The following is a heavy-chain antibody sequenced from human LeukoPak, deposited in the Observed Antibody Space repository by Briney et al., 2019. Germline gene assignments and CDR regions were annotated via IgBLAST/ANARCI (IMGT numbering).Heavy chain of an antibody. CDR3: AREGSSGWYGWYFDY. D-gene: IGHD6-19*01. CDR2: IIPIFGTA. J-gene: IGHJ4*02. CDR1: GGTFSSYA. V-gene: IGHV1-69*05. Sequence: SVKVSCKASGGTFSSYAINWVRQAPGHGLEWMGGIIPIFGTANYAQKFQGRVTITTDESTSTAYMELSSLRSEDTAVYYCAREGSSGWYGWYFDYWGQGTLVTVSS.